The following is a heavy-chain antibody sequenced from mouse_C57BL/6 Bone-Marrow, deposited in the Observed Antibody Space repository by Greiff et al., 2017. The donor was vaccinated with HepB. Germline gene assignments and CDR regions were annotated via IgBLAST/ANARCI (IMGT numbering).Heavy chain of an antibody. Sequence: VKLQESGAELARPGASVKLSCKASGYTFTSYGISWVKQRTGQGLEWIGEIYPRSGNTYYNEKFKGKATLTADKSSSTAYMELRSLTSEDSAVYFCARRGVYYFDYWGQGTTLTVSS. CDR3: ARRGVYYFDY. V-gene: IGHV1-81*01. CDR2: IYPRSGNT. J-gene: IGHJ2*01. CDR1: GYTFTSYG.